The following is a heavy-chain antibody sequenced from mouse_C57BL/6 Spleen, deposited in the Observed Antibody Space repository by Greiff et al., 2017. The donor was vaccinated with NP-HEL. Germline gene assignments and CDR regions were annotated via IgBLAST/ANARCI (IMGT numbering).Heavy chain of an antibody. V-gene: IGHV3-6*01. CDR1: GYSITSGYY. CDR3: ARGGNDGLWYFDV. J-gene: IGHJ1*03. D-gene: IGHD2-3*01. CDR2: ISYDGSN. Sequence: EVQLQESGPGLVKPSQSLSLTCSVTGYSITSGYYWNWLRQFPGNKLEWMGYISYDGSNNYNPSLKNRISITRDTSKNQFFLKLNSVTTEDTATWDCARGGNDGLWYFDVWGTGTTVTVSS.